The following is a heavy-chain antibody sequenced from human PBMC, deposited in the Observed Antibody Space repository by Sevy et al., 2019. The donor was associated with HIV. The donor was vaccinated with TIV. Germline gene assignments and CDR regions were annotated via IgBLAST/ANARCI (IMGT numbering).Heavy chain of an antibody. Sequence: GGSLRLSCAASGFTFSSYWMHWVRQAPGKGVVWVSRINSDGSSTLYADSVKGRFTISRDNAKNTLYLQMNSLRADDTAVYYCARRTLGGWELLGSFDIWGHGTMATVSS. V-gene: IGHV3-74*01. J-gene: IGHJ3*02. D-gene: IGHD2-15*01. CDR3: ARRTLGGWELLGSFDI. CDR2: INSDGSST. CDR1: GFTFSSYW.